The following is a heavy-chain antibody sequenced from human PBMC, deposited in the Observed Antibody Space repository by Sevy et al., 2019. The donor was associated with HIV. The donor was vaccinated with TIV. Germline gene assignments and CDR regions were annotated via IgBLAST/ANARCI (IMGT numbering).Heavy chain of an antibody. J-gene: IGHJ4*02. CDR1: GYTFTSYD. CDR3: ARGHGTESYYDSSGYPPGGGY. CDR2: MNPNSGNT. D-gene: IGHD3-22*01. V-gene: IGHV1-8*01. Sequence: ASVKVSCKASGYTFTSYDINWVRQATGQGLEWMGWMNPNSGNTGYAQKFQGRVTMTRNTSISTAYMELSSLRSEDTAVYHCARGHGTESYYDSSGYPPGGGYWGQGTLVTVSS.